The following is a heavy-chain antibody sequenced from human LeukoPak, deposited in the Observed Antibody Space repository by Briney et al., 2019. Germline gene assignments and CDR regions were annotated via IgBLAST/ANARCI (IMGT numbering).Heavy chain of an antibody. CDR3: ASDRPDYDFWSGYPLDY. D-gene: IGHD3-3*01. CDR2: ISYDGSNK. J-gene: IGHJ4*02. CDR1: GFTFSSYA. Sequence: GGSLRLSCAASGFTFSSYAMHWVRQAPGKGLEWVAVISYDGSNKYYADSAKGRFTISRDNSKNTLYLQMNSLRAEDTAVYYCASDRPDYDFWSGYPLDYWGQGTLVTVSS. V-gene: IGHV3-30*01.